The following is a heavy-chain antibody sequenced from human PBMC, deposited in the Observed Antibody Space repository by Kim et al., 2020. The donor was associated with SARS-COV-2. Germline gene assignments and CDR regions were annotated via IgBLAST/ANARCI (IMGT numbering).Heavy chain of an antibody. Sequence: SATLSLTCTVSGGSISSSSYYWGWIRQPPGKGLEWIGSIYYSGSTYYNPSLKSRVTISVDTSKNQFSLKLSSVTAADTAVYYCARRDVDSSGWYYWGQGT. J-gene: IGHJ4*02. CDR3: ARRDVDSSGWYY. V-gene: IGHV4-39*01. CDR2: IYYSGST. D-gene: IGHD6-19*01. CDR1: GGSISSSSYY.